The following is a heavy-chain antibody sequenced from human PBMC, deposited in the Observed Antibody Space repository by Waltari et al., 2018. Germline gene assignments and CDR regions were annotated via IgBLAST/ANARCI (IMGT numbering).Heavy chain of an antibody. Sequence: EVQLVESGGGLVQPGGSLRLSCVASGLTFSSYWMNWVRQAPGKGLEWVANIKQDGSEKYFVDSVKGRFTISRDNAKNSLFLQMNSLRAEDTAVYYCATSRTFDYWGQGTLVTVSS. CDR1: GLTFSSYW. J-gene: IGHJ4*02. CDR2: IKQDGSEK. CDR3: ATSRTFDY. V-gene: IGHV3-7*01. D-gene: IGHD2-2*01.